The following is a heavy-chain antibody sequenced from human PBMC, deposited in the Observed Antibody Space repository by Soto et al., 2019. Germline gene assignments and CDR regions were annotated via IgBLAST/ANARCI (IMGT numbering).Heavy chain of an antibody. V-gene: IGHV1-8*01. CDR2: INPNSGKT. J-gene: IGHJ6*03. CDR3: ARGPLVLLWFGELLDYYYMDV. Sequence: ASVKVSCKASGYTFTSYDINWVRQATGQGLEWMGWINPNSGKTGYPQKFKGKDTITRNTSISTAYMELSSLRSEDTAVYYCARGPLVLLWFGELLDYYYMDVWGKGTTVTVSS. D-gene: IGHD3-10*01. CDR1: GYTFTSYD.